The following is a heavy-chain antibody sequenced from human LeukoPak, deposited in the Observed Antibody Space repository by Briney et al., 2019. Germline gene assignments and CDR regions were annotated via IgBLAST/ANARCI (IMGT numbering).Heavy chain of an antibody. D-gene: IGHD3-22*01. J-gene: IGHJ3*02. V-gene: IGHV3-21*04. CDR1: GFTFSSYS. CDR3: AKSTFSGYPSNDAFDI. CDR2: ISSSSSYI. Sequence: GGSLRLSCASSGFTFSSYSMNWVRQAPGKGLEWVSSISSSSSYIYYADSVKGRFTISRDNAKNSLYLQMNSLRAEDTAVYYCAKSTFSGYPSNDAFDIWGQGTMVTVSS.